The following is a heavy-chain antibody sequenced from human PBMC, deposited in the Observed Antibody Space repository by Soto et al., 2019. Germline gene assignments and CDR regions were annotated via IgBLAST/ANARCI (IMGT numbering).Heavy chain of an antibody. CDR3: AKDRLLGPSSSGWYFDY. CDR2: IKSKTDGGTT. D-gene: IGHD6-19*01. J-gene: IGHJ4*02. CDR1: GFTFSNAW. V-gene: IGHV3-15*01. Sequence: PGGSLRLSCAASGFTFSNAWMSWVRQAPGKGLDWVGRIKSKTDGGTTDYAAPVKGRFTISRDDSKNTLYLQMNSLKTEDTAVYYCAKDRLLGPSSSGWYFDYWGQGTLVTVSS.